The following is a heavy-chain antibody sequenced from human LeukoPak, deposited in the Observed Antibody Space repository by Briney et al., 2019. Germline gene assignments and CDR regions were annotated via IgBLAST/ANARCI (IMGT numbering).Heavy chain of an antibody. CDR3: AKGPPGYCSSTSCYYFDY. J-gene: IGHJ4*02. D-gene: IGHD2-2*01. CDR1: GFTVSSNY. CDR2: ISGSGGST. V-gene: IGHV3-23*01. Sequence: AGGSLRLSCAASGFTVSSNYMSWVRQAPGKGLEWVSAISGSGGSTYYADSVKGRFTISRDNSKNTLYLQMNSLRAEDTAVYYCAKGPPGYCSSTSCYYFDYWGQGTLVTVSS.